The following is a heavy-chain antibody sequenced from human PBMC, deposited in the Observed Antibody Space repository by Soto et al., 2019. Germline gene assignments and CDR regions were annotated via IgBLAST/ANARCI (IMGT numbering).Heavy chain of an antibody. CDR3: ARATKGYSYGPLGY. CDR2: ISYDGSNK. CDR1: GFTFSSYA. Sequence: PGGSLRLSCAASGFTFSSYAMHWVRQAPGKGLEWVAVISYDGSNKYYADSVKGRFTISRDNSKNTLYLQMNSLRAEDTAVYYCARATKGYSYGPLGYWGQGTLVTVSS. J-gene: IGHJ4*02. D-gene: IGHD5-18*01. V-gene: IGHV3-30-3*01.